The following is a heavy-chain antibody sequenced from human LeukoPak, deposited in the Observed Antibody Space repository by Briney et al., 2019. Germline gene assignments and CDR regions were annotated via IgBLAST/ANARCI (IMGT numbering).Heavy chain of an antibody. CDR3: AREVVVTANSLYYYYYYYMDV. D-gene: IGHD2-21*02. J-gene: IGHJ6*03. Sequence: ASVKVSCKASGYTFTSYGISWVRPAPGQGLEWMGWISAYNGNTNYAQKLQGRVTMTTDTSTSTAYMELRSLRSDDTAVYYCAREVVVTANSLYYYYYYYMDVWGKGTTVTVSS. CDR1: GYTFTSYG. CDR2: ISAYNGNT. V-gene: IGHV1-18*01.